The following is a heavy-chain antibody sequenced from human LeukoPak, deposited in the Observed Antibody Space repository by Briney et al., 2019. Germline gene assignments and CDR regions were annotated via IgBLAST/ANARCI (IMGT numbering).Heavy chain of an antibody. CDR3: ARDWKGSNDY. CDR2: IYYSDST. V-gene: IGHV4-61*05. Sequence: SETLSLTCTVSGGSISTSNYYWGWIRQPPGKGLECIGYIYYSDSTNYNPSLKSRVTVSVDTSKNQFSLKLSSVTAADTAVYYCARDWKGSNDYWGQGTLVTVSS. J-gene: IGHJ4*02. CDR1: GGSISTSNYY. D-gene: IGHD1-1*01.